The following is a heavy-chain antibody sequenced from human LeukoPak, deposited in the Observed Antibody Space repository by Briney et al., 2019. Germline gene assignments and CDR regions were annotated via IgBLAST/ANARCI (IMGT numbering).Heavy chain of an antibody. V-gene: IGHV3-11*06. CDR1: GFTFSDYY. D-gene: IGHD6-19*01. Sequence: GGSLRLSCAASGFTFSDYYMSWIRQAPGKGLEWASYISSSSSYTNYADSVKGRFTISRDNAKNSLYLQMNSLRAEDTAVYYCARANLYSSGWFDYWGQGTLVTVSS. CDR2: ISSSSSYT. CDR3: ARANLYSSGWFDY. J-gene: IGHJ5*01.